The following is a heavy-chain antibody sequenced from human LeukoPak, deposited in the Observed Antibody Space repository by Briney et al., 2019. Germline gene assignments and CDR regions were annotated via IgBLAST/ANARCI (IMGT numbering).Heavy chain of an antibody. V-gene: IGHV1-18*01. Sequence: ASVKVSCKASGYTFTSYGISWVRQAPGQGLEWMGWISAYNGNTNYAQKLQGRVTMTTDTSTSIAYMELRSLRSDDTAVYYCARDITPDFWSGYYRFDYWGQGTLVTVSS. CDR3: ARDITPDFWSGYYRFDY. D-gene: IGHD3-3*01. CDR2: ISAYNGNT. J-gene: IGHJ4*02. CDR1: GYTFTSYG.